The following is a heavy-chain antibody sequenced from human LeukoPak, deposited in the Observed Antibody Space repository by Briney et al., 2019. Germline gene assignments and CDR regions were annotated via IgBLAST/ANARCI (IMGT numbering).Heavy chain of an antibody. Sequence: GGSLRLSCAAPGFTFSSYWMYWVRQAPGKGLVWVSRINSEGSSTSYADSGKGRFTISRDNAKNTLYLQMNSLRAEDTAVYYCARGSLAAASVAFDICGQGTMVTVSS. CDR1: GFTFSSYW. D-gene: IGHD6-13*01. CDR3: ARGSLAAASVAFDI. J-gene: IGHJ3*02. CDR2: INSEGSST. V-gene: IGHV3-74*01.